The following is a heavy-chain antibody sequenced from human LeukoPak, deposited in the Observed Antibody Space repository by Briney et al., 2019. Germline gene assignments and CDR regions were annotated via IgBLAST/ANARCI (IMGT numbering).Heavy chain of an antibody. CDR2: IYYSGST. V-gene: IGHV4-39*01. Sequence: PSETLSLTCTVSGVSISSSSYYWGWIRQPPGKGLEWIGSIYYSGSTYYNPSLKSRVTISVDTSKNQFSLKLSSVTAADTAVYYCASSYCSSTSCYYFDNWFDPWGQGTLVTVSS. CDR3: ASSYCSSTSCYYFDNWFDP. D-gene: IGHD2-2*01. J-gene: IGHJ5*02. CDR1: GVSISSSSYY.